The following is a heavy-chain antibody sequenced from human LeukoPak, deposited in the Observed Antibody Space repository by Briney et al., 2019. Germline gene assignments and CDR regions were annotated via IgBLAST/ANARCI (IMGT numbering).Heavy chain of an antibody. V-gene: IGHV3-53*01. D-gene: IGHD4-17*01. CDR2: IYSGGNT. CDR3: ARRAGEYSHPYDY. J-gene: IGHJ4*02. Sequence: GGSLRLSCAASGFTFRTSGMNWVRQAPGKGLEWVSFIYSGGNTHYSDSVKGRFTISRDNSKNTLYLQMNSLRAEDTAVYYCARRAGEYSHPYDYWGQGTLVTVSS. CDR1: GFTFRTSG.